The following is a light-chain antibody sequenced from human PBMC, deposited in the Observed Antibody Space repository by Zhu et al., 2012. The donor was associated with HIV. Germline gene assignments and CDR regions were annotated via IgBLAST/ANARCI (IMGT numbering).Light chain of an antibody. Sequence: DIQMTQSPSTLSASVGDRVTITCRASQSFDNWLAWYQQKPGKAPKLLIYKASNLESGVPLRFSGSGSGTEFTLTISSLQPDDFATHYCQQYNSYSRTFGQGTKVEIK. CDR1: QSFDNW. CDR3: QQYNSYSRT. CDR2: KAS. V-gene: IGKV1-5*03. J-gene: IGKJ1*01.